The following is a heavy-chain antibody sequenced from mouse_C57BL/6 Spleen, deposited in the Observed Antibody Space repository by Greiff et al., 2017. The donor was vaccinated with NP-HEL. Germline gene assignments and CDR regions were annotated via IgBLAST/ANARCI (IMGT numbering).Heavy chain of an antibody. Sequence: EVQLQQSGPELVKPGASVKISCKASGYTFTDYYMNWVKQSHGKSLEWIGDINPNNGGTSYNQKFKGKATLTVDKSSSTAYMELRSLTSEDSAVYYCARLPMVRRGYFDDWGQGTTLTVSS. CDR3: ARLPMVRRGYFDD. V-gene: IGHV1-26*01. CDR1: GYTFTDYY. CDR2: INPNNGGT. J-gene: IGHJ2*01. D-gene: IGHD1-1*02.